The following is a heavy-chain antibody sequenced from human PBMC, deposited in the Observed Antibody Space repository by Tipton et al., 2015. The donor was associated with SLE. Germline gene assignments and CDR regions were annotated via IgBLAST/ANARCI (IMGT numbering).Heavy chain of an antibody. V-gene: IGHV1-2*06. CDR2: INPNSGGT. CDR1: GYTFTGYY. D-gene: IGHD7-27*01. J-gene: IGHJ4*02. CDR3: GRGRVTGRGYYLDY. Sequence: QSGAEVKKPGASVKVSCKASGYTFTGYYMHWVRQAPGQGLEWMGRINPNSGGTNYAQKFQGRVTMTRDTSISTAYMELSRLRSDGTAVYYCGRGRVTGRGYYLDYWGQGTRVTVSS.